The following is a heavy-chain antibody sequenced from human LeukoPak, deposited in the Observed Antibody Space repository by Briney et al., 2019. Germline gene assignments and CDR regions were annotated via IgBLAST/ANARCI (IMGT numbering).Heavy chain of an antibody. V-gene: IGHV3-23*01. D-gene: IGHD1-26*01. CDR2: ISGSGGST. J-gene: IGHJ4*02. Sequence: GGSLRLSCAASGFTFSNYAMSWVRQAPGKGLEWVSAISGSGGSTYYADSVKGRFTISRDNSKNTLYLQMNSLRAEDTAVYYCASPMRSGSYFVVDYWGQGTLVTVSS. CDR1: GFTFSNYA. CDR3: ASPMRSGSYFVVDY.